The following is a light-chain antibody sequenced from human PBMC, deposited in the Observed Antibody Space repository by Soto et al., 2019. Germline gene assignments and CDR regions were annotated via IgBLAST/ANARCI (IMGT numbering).Light chain of an antibody. CDR1: QSVSIN. CDR3: QQYGSSPLT. J-gene: IGKJ3*01. CDR2: GAS. V-gene: IGKV3-15*01. Sequence: EIVMTQSPATLSVSPGERATLSCRASQSVSINLAWYQQKPGQAPRLLIYGASTRATGIPARFSGSGSGTEFTLTISSLQSEDFAVYYCQQYGSSPLTFGPGTKVDIK.